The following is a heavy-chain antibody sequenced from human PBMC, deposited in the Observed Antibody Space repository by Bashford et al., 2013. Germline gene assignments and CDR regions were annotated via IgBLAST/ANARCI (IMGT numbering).Heavy chain of an antibody. CDR1: GYTFTSYG. CDR3: ARGGDVLLWFGELLPYYYYGMDV. CDR2: ISAYNGNT. V-gene: IGHV1-18*01. J-gene: IGHJ6*02. Sequence: SVKVSCKASGYTFTSYGISWGATGPLGQGLEWMGWISAYNGNTNYAQKLQGRVTMTTDTSTSTAYMELRSLRSDDTAVYYCARGGDVLLWFGELLPYYYYGMDVWGQGTTVTVSS. D-gene: IGHD3-10*01.